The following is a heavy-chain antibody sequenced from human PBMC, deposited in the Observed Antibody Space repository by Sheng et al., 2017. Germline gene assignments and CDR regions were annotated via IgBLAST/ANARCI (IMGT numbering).Heavy chain of an antibody. CDR2: ISYDGSNK. J-gene: IGHJ4*02. V-gene: IGHV3-30*04. CDR3: ARDSRRPPLYYDFWSGYFDY. CDR1: GFTFSSYA. Sequence: QVQLVESGGGVVQPGRSLRLSCAASGFTFSSYAMHWVRQAPGKGLEWVAVISYDGSNKYYADSVKGRFTISRDNSKNTLYLQMNSLRAEDTAVYYCARDSRRPPLYYDFWSGYFDYWGQGTLVTVSS. D-gene: IGHD3-3*01.